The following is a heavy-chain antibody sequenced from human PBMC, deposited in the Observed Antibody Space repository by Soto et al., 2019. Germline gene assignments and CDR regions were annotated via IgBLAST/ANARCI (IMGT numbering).Heavy chain of an antibody. CDR3: ARDSVDPPLWDYGMDV. V-gene: IGHV1-69*13. J-gene: IGHJ6*02. D-gene: IGHD3-10*01. CDR2: IIPIFGTA. Sequence: SVKVSCKASGGTFSSYAISWVRQAPGQGLEWMGGIIPIFGTANYAQKFQGRVTITADESTSTAYMEMSSLRSEDTAVYYCARDSVDPPLWDYGMDVWGQGTTVTVSS. CDR1: GGTFSSYA.